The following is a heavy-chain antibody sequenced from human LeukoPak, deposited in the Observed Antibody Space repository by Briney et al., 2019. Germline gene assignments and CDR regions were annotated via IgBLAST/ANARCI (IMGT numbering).Heavy chain of an antibody. CDR1: GGTFSSYA. CDR3: ARAESGSYSDPDEYFQH. Sequence: ASVKVSCKASGGTFSSYAISWVRQAPGQGLEWMGGIIPIFGTANYAQKFQGRVTITADESTSTAYMELGSLRSEDTAVYYCARAESGSYSDPDEYFQHWGQGTLVTVSS. CDR2: IIPIFGTA. D-gene: IGHD1-26*01. V-gene: IGHV1-69*13. J-gene: IGHJ1*01.